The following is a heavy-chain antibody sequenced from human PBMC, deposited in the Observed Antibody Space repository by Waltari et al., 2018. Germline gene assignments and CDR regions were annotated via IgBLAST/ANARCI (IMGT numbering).Heavy chain of an antibody. V-gene: IGHV3-7*01. D-gene: IGHD5-12*01. CDR1: GLTLSNYW. CDR3: VRGQGWLPDY. Sequence: EVQVVESGGGLVQPGGSLRLSCAASGLTLSNYWMNWVRQAPGKGTGGGANIKQDGSEKYYVDSGKGRFTISRDNAKNSLFLQMNSLRVEDTAVYYCVRGQGWLPDYWGQGTPVTVSP. J-gene: IGHJ4*02. CDR2: IKQDGSEK.